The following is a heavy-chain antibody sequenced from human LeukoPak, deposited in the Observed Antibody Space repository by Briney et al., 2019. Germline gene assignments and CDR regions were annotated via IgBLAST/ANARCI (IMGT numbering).Heavy chain of an antibody. Sequence: RGSLRLSCAASGFTFSSYAMSWVRQAPGKGLEWVSAISGSGGSTYYADSVKGRFTISGDNSKNTLYLQMNSLRAEDTAVYYCAKIGIAVAGALDYWGQGTLVTVSS. J-gene: IGHJ4*02. CDR1: GFTFSSYA. D-gene: IGHD6-19*01. CDR3: AKIGIAVAGALDY. CDR2: ISGSGGST. V-gene: IGHV3-23*01.